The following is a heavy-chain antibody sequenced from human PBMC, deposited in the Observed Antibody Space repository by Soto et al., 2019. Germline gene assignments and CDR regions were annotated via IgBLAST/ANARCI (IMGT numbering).Heavy chain of an antibody. CDR3: ARGYGRNFDY. Sequence: PSETLSLTCAVSGGSISGSNWCCFVRQPPGKGLEWIGEINHSGSTNYNPSLKSRVTISVDTSKNQFSLKLSSVTAADTAVHYCARGYGRNFDYWGQGTLVTVSS. D-gene: IGHD5-18*01. J-gene: IGHJ4*02. V-gene: IGHV4-4*02. CDR2: INHSGST. CDR1: GGSISGSNW.